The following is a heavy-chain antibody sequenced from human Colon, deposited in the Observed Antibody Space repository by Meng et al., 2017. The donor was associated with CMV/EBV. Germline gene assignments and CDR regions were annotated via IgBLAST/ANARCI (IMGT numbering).Heavy chain of an antibody. CDR3: ARDDFTTSSYDY. CDR2: INSDGSST. D-gene: IGHD2-2*01. V-gene: IGHV3-74*01. CDR1: GFTFRNYW. Sequence: SCAASGFTFRNYWMYWVRQVPGKGLTWVSHINSDGSSTTYADSVKGRFTISRDNAKSTLYLQMTSLTAEDTAVYYCARDDFTTSSYDYWGQGSPVTVSS. J-gene: IGHJ4*02.